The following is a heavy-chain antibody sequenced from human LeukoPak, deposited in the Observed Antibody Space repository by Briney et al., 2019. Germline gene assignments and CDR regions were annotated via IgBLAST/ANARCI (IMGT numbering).Heavy chain of an antibody. V-gene: IGHV1-2*02. CDR2: INLNSGGT. CDR3: ARVGCSGGSCYSDFWFDP. CDR1: GYTXTGYY. Sequence: ASVKVSCKASGYTXTGYYMHWVRQAPGQGLEWMGWINLNSGGTNYAQKFQGRVTMTRDTSISTAYMELSRLRSDDTAVYYCARVGCSGGSCYSDFWFDPWGQGTLVTVSS. J-gene: IGHJ5*02. D-gene: IGHD2-15*01.